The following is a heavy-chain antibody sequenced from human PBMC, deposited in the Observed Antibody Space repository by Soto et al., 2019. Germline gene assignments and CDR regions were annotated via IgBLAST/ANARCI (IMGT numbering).Heavy chain of an antibody. CDR3: SRGAPGPIPDAYFHC. J-gene: IGHJ4*02. Sequence: LQLQESGPGLVKPSETLSLTCSVSGGSISNTSYYWGWIRQSPGKGLEGLGNIYFSGTAYYTPSPSSRAPMSIDSSKHQSSPQFTSLPAAVPAVDYCSRGAPGPIPDAYFHCWGQRTLVPVSS. CDR1: GGSISNTSYY. V-gene: IGHV4-39*01. CDR2: IYFSGTA.